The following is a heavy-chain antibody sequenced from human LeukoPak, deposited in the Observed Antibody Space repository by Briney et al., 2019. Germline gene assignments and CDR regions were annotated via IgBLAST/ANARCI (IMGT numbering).Heavy chain of an antibody. CDR3: ARDLGDSSGYYGISGFGY. V-gene: IGHV4-59*01. CDR1: GGSISSYY. CDR2: IYYSGST. J-gene: IGHJ4*02. D-gene: IGHD3-22*01. Sequence: SETLSPTCTVSGGSISSYYWSWIRQPPGKGLEWIGYIYYSGSTNYNPSLKSRVTISVDTSKNQFSLKLSSVTAADTAVYYCARDLGDSSGYYGISGFGYWGQGTLVTVSS.